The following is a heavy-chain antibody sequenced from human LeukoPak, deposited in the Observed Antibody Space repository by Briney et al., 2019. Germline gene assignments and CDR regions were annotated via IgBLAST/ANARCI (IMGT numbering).Heavy chain of an antibody. CDR1: GASISIYY. CDR2: IAPSGSA. CDR3: ARHLATTVTRGYSCHPMDV. D-gene: IGHD4-17*01. Sequence: SETLSLTCTASGASISIYYWSWIRQPPGEGLEWIAYIAPSGSAVYNPSLNSRLTVSVDTSKNQFSLKLNSVTAADTAVYYCARHLATTVTRGYSCHPMDVWGKGTTVSVSS. V-gene: IGHV4-4*09. J-gene: IGHJ6*03.